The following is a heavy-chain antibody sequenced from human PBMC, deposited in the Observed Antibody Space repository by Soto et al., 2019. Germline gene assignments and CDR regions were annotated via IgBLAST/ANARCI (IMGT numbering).Heavy chain of an antibody. Sequence: QVQLVQSGAEVKKPGSSVKVSCKASGGTFSSYGISWVRQAPGQGLEWMGGIIPIIGTANYAQKFQGRVTITADESTSTAYMELSSLRSEGTAVYYCARPTYYDFWSGYQTGYYYYGMDVWGQGPTVTFSS. CDR3: ARPTYYDFWSGYQTGYYYYGMDV. J-gene: IGHJ6*02. CDR1: GGTFSSYG. CDR2: IIPIIGTA. D-gene: IGHD3-3*01. V-gene: IGHV1-69*12.